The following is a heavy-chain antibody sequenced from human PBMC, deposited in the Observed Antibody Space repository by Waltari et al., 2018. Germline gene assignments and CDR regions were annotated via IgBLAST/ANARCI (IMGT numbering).Heavy chain of an antibody. Sequence: QLQLQESGPGLVKPSETLSLTCPVPGGPISSSSYYWGWIRQPPGKGLEWIGSIYYSGSTYYNPSLKSRVTISVDTSKNQFSLKLSSVTAADTAVYYCARSLGYSSSWYDYWGQGTLVTVSS. J-gene: IGHJ4*02. V-gene: IGHV4-39*07. CDR1: GGPISSSSYY. CDR3: ARSLGYSSSWYDY. CDR2: IYYSGST. D-gene: IGHD6-13*01.